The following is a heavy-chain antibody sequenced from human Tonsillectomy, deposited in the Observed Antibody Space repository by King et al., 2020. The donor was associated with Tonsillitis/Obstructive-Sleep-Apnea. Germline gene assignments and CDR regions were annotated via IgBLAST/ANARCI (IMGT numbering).Heavy chain of an antibody. CDR2: ISGSGGST. D-gene: IGHD6-13*01. V-gene: IGHV3-23*01. J-gene: IGHJ4*02. CDR3: SKVIEEAAAGMYYFDD. Sequence: NWVRQAPGKVLEWVSSISGSGGSTYYADSVKGRFTISRDNSKNTLSLQLNSLIAEDTAVYYFSKVIEEAAAGMYYFDDWGQGTLVTV.